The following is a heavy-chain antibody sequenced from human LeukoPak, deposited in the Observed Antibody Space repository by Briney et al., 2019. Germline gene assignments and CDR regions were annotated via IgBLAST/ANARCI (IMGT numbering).Heavy chain of an antibody. J-gene: IGHJ4*02. D-gene: IGHD4-23*01. Sequence: SETLSLTCTISGGSLSSYYWTWARQPPRKGLEWIGYIYSSGSTNYNPSLKSRVTISIDTSKNQFSLNLSSETAADTAVYYCAGGGGAGLADWGQGTLVTVSS. CDR2: IYSSGST. CDR1: GGSLSSYY. V-gene: IGHV4-59*01. CDR3: AGGGGAGLAD.